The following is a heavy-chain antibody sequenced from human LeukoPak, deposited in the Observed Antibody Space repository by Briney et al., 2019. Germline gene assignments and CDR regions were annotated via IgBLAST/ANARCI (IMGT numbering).Heavy chain of an antibody. CDR1: GFTFPDYA. J-gene: IGHJ6*03. CDR2: ISWDSSTI. V-gene: IGHV3-9*01. Sequence: PGRSLRLSCAASGFTFPDYAMHWVRQAPGKGLEWVSSISWDSSTIDYADSVKGRFTISRDNAKNSLYLQMNSLRAEDTAVYYCARGPVDIDHYMDVWGKGTTVTVSS. CDR3: ARGPVDIDHYMDV. D-gene: IGHD5-12*01.